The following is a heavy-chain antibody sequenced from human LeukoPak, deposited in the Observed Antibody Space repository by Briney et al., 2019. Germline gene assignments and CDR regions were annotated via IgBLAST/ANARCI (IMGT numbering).Heavy chain of an antibody. Sequence: ASVKVSCKASGYTFTGYYMHWVRQAPGQGLEWMGWINPNSGGTNYAQKFQGRVTMTRDTSISAAYMELSRLRSDDTAVYYCARALSSWYGWFDPWGQGTLVTVSS. CDR3: ARALSSWYGWFDP. J-gene: IGHJ5*02. CDR1: GYTFTGYY. V-gene: IGHV1-2*02. D-gene: IGHD6-13*01. CDR2: INPNSGGT.